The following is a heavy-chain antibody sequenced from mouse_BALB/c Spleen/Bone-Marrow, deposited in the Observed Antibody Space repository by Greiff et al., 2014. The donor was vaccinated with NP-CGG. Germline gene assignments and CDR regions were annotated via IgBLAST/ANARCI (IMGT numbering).Heavy chain of an antibody. CDR3: ARGPSYDAMDY. CDR1: GYTFTDYA. V-gene: IGHV1S137*01. J-gene: IGHJ4*01. CDR2: ISTYYGDA. Sequence: VQLQQSGAELVRPGVSVKISCKGSGYTFTDYAMHWVKQSHAKSLEWIGIISTYYGDASYSQKFKGKATMTVDKSSSTAYMDLARLTSEDSAIYYCARGPSYDAMDYWGQGTSVTVSS. D-gene: IGHD4-1*01.